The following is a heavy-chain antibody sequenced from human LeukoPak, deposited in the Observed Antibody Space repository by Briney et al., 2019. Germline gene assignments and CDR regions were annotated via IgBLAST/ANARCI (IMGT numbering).Heavy chain of an antibody. D-gene: IGHD2-15*01. J-gene: IGHJ4*02. Sequence: GGSLRLSCAASGFTFSSYSMNWVRQAPGKGLEWVSYISSSSSTIYYADSVKGRFTISRDNAKNTLYLQMNSLRAEDTAVYYCARDFGGSPGWGQGTLVTVSS. V-gene: IGHV3-48*01. CDR3: ARDFGGSPG. CDR1: GFTFSSYS. CDR2: ISSSSSTI.